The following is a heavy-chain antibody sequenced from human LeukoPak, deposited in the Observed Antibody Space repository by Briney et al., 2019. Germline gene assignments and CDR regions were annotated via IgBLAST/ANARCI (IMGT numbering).Heavy chain of an antibody. CDR2: ISSSGSTI. CDR3: ASEDYGDPNFDY. D-gene: IGHD4-17*01. Sequence: GRSLRLSCAASGFTFSDYYMSWIRQAPGKGLEWVSYISSSGSTIYYADSVKGRFTISRDNAKNSLYLQMNSLRAEDTAVYYCASEDYGDPNFDYWGQGTLVTVSS. V-gene: IGHV3-11*04. J-gene: IGHJ4*02. CDR1: GFTFSDYY.